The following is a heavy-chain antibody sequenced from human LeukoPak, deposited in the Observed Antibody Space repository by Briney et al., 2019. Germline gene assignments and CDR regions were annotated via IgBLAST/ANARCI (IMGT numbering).Heavy chain of an antibody. D-gene: IGHD3-9*01. J-gene: IGHJ4*02. CDR3: AMTDRYAGRPFDY. CDR1: GYSLIVVA. Sequence: ASVKVSCKVSGYSLIVVAMHWVRQAPGKGLEWVGSFDPEDGEDGETHYAQKFQGRVTMTEDASTDTAYMELTSLSSEDTALYDCAMTDRYAGRPFDYWGQGTLVTVSS. CDR2: FDPEDGEDGET. V-gene: IGHV1-24*01.